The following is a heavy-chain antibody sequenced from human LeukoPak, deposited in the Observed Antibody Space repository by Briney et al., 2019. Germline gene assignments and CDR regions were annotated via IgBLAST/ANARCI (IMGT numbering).Heavy chain of an antibody. Sequence: GGSLRLSCAASGFTFSSYGMHWVRQAPGKGLEWVPVISYDGSNKYYADSVKGRFTISRDNSKNTLYLQMNSLRAEDTAVYYCAHSSGYYLVDYWGQGTLVTVSS. V-gene: IGHV3-30*03. CDR3: AHSSGYYLVDY. CDR2: ISYDGSNK. D-gene: IGHD3-22*01. CDR1: GFTFSSYG. J-gene: IGHJ4*02.